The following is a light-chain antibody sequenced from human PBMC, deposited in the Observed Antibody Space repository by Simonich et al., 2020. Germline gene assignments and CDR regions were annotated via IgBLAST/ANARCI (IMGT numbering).Light chain of an antibody. Sequence: AIQMTQSPSSLSASVGDRVTITCRASQGIRNDLGWSQQKPGKAPKLLIYAASSLQSGVPSKFSGSGSGTDFTLTISSLQPEDFATYYCLQDYNYPVFGPGTKVDIK. CDR1: QGIRND. CDR3: LQDYNYPV. V-gene: IGKV1-6*01. J-gene: IGKJ3*01. CDR2: AAS.